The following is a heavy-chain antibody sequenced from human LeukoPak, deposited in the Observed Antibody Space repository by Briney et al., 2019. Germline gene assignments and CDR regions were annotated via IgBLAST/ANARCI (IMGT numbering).Heavy chain of an antibody. CDR2: INHSGST. CDR1: GGPFSGYY. V-gene: IGHV4-34*01. J-gene: IGHJ5*02. D-gene: IGHD3-16*02. CDR3: ARGPRIMITFGGVIASAWFDP. Sequence: SETLSLTCAVYGGPFSGYYWSWIRQPPGKGLEWIGEINHSGSTNYNPSLKSRVTISVDTSKNQFSLKLSSVTAADTAVYYCARGPRIMITFGGVIASAWFDPWGQGTLVTVSS.